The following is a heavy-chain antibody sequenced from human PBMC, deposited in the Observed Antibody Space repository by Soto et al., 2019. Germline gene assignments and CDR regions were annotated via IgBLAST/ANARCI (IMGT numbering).Heavy chain of an antibody. V-gene: IGHV3-30-3*01. Sequence: GGSLRLSCAASGFTFSSYAMHWVRQAPGKGLEWVAVISYDGSNKYYADSVKGRFTISRDNSKNTLYLQMNSLRAEDTAVYYCARETLDYYDSSPPDYWGQGTLVTVSS. J-gene: IGHJ4*02. D-gene: IGHD3-22*01. CDR1: GFTFSSYA. CDR2: ISYDGSNK. CDR3: ARETLDYYDSSPPDY.